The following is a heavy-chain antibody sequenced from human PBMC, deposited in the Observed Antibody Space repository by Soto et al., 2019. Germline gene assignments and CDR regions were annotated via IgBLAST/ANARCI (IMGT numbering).Heavy chain of an antibody. V-gene: IGHV3-30-3*01. J-gene: IGHJ4*02. CDR2: ISYDGSNK. CDR3: ARDRRGYDSSVLYY. CDR1: GCTFSSYA. Sequence: QVQLVESGGGVVQPGRSLRLSCAASGCTFSSYAMHWVRQAPGKGLEWVAVISYDGSNKYYADSVKGRFTISRDNSKNTLYLQMNSLRAEDTAVYYCARDRRGYDSSVLYYWGQGTLVTVSS. D-gene: IGHD3-22*01.